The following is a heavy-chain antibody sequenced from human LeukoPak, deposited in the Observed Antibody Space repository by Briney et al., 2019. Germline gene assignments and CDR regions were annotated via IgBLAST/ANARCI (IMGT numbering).Heavy chain of an antibody. CDR3: AKDEYGSGSYYLDY. D-gene: IGHD3-10*01. J-gene: IGHJ4*02. CDR2: ISGSGGST. CDR1: GFTFSSYA. Sequence: GGSLRLSFAASGFTFSSYAMSWVRQAPGKGLEWVSAISGSGGSTYYADSVKGRFTISRDNSKNTLYLQMNSLRAEDTAVYYCAKDEYGSGSYYLDYWGQGTLVTVSS. V-gene: IGHV3-23*01.